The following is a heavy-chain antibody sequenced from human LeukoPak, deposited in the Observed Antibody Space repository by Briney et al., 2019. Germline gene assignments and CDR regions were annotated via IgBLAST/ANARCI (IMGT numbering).Heavy chain of an antibody. J-gene: IGHJ4*02. V-gene: IGHV3-21*01. D-gene: IGHD6-13*01. CDR1: GFTFRSYS. CDR2: ISSSSSYI. CDR3: ARGPLAAAGDY. Sequence: GGSLRLSCAASGFTFRSYSMNWVRQAPGKGLEWVPSISSSSSYIYYADSVKGRFTISRDNAKNSLYLQMNSLRAEDTAVYYCARGPLAAAGDYWGQGTLVTVSS.